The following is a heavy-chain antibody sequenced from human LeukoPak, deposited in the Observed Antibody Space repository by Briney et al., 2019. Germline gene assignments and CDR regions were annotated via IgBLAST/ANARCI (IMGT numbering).Heavy chain of an antibody. CDR2: IYPDDSDT. J-gene: IGHJ4*02. D-gene: IGHD2-15*01. V-gene: IGHV5-51*01. CDR1: GYSFSSYW. Sequence: GESLKISCKGSGYSFSSYWIGWVRQMPGKGLEWMGIIYPDDSDTRYSPSFQGQVTISADKSLSTAYLQWSSLKASDTAMYYCARHRKDIGFDSWGRGTLVTVSS. CDR3: ARHRKDIGFDS.